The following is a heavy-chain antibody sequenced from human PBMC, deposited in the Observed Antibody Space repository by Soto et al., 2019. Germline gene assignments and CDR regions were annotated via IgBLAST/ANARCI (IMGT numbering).Heavy chain of an antibody. CDR3: AMVSSIVGPSGDLDY. D-gene: IGHD1-26*01. V-gene: IGHV1-3*01. CDR1: GYTFTSHV. Sequence: QVHLVQSGAEVKEPGASVKVSCKASGYTFTSHVMHWVRQAPGQRLEWMGWVNGGNGNPKYSQRFQGRVTISRDTAATTACMELSRPTSEDKSVYYCAMVSSIVGPSGDLDYWGQGTLVTVSS. J-gene: IGHJ4*02. CDR2: VNGGNGNP.